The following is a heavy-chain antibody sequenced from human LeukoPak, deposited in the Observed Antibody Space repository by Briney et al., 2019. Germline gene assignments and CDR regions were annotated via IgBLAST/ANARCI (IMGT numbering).Heavy chain of an antibody. J-gene: IGHJ6*03. V-gene: IGHV4-31*03. CDR1: RGSISRGGYY. Sequence: SETLSLTCTVSRGSISRGGYYWSWTRQHPGKGLEWIGYIYYSGSTYYNPSLKSRVTISVDTSKNQFSLKLSSVTAADTAVYYCARVTRIFGVVIGHYYYYMDVWGKGTTVTVSS. CDR2: IYYSGST. D-gene: IGHD3-3*01. CDR3: ARVTRIFGVVIGHYYYYMDV.